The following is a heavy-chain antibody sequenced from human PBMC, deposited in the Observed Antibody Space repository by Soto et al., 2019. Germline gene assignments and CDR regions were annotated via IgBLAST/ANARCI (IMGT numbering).Heavy chain of an antibody. CDR1: GYTFTSYY. CDR2: INPSGGST. D-gene: IGHD3-3*01. Sequence: ASVKVSCKASGYTFTSYYMHWVRQAPGQGLEWMGIINPSGGSTSYAQKFQGRVTMTRDTSTSTVYMELSSLRSEDTAVYYCARNMPRYDFWSGPPDYWGQGTLVTVSS. J-gene: IGHJ4*02. CDR3: ARNMPRYDFWSGPPDY. V-gene: IGHV1-46*01.